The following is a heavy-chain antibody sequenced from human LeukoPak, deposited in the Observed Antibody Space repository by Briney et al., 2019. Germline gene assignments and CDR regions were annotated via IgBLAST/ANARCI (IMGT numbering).Heavy chain of an antibody. CDR1: GGSFDSKY. CDR2: IYTSGST. V-gene: IGHV4-4*09. Sequence: PSETLSLTCSVSGGSFDSKYWSWIRQPPGKGLEWIGYIYTSGSTNYNPSLKSRVTISVDTSKNQFSLKLSSVTAADTAVYYCASYSNYEDYWGQGTLVTVSS. CDR3: ASYSNYEDY. D-gene: IGHD4-11*01. J-gene: IGHJ4*02.